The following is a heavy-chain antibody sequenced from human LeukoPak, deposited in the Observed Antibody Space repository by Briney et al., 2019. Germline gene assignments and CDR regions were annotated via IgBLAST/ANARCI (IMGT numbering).Heavy chain of an antibody. CDR2: ISGSGGGT. CDR3: ANRGVVIRVIVVGFHKEAYYFDS. CDR1: GITLSNYG. J-gene: IGHJ4*02. Sequence: PGGSLRLSCAVAGITLSNYGMSWVRQAPGKGLEWVAGISGSGGGTNYADSVKGRFTISRDNPRNTPYQQMNSLRADDTAVYCCANRGVVIRVIVVGFHKEAYYFDSWGQGVLVTVSS. V-gene: IGHV3-23*01. D-gene: IGHD2-15*01.